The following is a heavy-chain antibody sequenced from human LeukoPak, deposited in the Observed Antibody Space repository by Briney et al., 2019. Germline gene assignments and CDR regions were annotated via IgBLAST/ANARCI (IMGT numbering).Heavy chain of an antibody. CDR1: GGTFSSYA. CDR3: ARVTHTELSTWFDP. D-gene: IGHD5-18*01. CDR2: IIPIFGTA. Sequence: SVKASCKASGGTFSSYAISWVRQAPGQGLEWMGGIIPIFGTANYAQKFQGRVTITADESTSTAYMELSSLRSEDTAVYFCARVTHTELSTWFDPWGQGTLVTVSS. V-gene: IGHV1-69*13. J-gene: IGHJ5*02.